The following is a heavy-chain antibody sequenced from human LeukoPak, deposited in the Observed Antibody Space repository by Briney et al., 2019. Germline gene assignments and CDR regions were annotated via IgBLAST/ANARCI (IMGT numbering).Heavy chain of an antibody. V-gene: IGHV4-59*08. D-gene: IGHD5-12*01. CDR3: ARRIYSGYDYYDY. Sequence: SETLSLTCTVSGGSINSYYWSWIRQPPGKGLEWIGYIYYSGSTNYNPSLKSRVTISVDTSKNQFSLKLSSVTAADTAVYYCARRIYSGYDYYDYWGQGTLVTVSS. J-gene: IGHJ4*02. CDR1: GGSINSYY. CDR2: IYYSGST.